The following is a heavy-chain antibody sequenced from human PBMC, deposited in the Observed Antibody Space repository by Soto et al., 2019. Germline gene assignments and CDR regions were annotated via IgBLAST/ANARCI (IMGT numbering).Heavy chain of an antibody. CDR1: GYTFTNYA. V-gene: IGHV1-3*01. CDR3: ARGXGYYLPDY. J-gene: IGHJ4*02. Sequence: ASVKVSCKASGYTFTNYAMHWVRQAPGQRLEWMGWINAGNGNTKYSQKFQGRVTITRDTSASTAYMELSSLRSEDTAVYYCARGXGYYLPDYWGQGTLVTVSS. D-gene: IGHD1-26*01. CDR2: INAGNGNT.